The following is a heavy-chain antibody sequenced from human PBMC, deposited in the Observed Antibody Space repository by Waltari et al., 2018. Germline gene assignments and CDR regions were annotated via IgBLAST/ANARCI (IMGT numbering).Heavy chain of an antibody. CDR3: ARQLNTMVRGAIYYFDY. J-gene: IGHJ4*02. D-gene: IGHD3-10*01. CDR2: IYYSGST. V-gene: IGHV4-39*01. Sequence: QLQLQESGPGLVKPSETLSLPCTVSGGSISSSSYYWGWIRQPPGKGLEWIGSIYYSGSTYYNPSLKSRVTISVDTSKNQFSLKLSSVTAADTAVYYCARQLNTMVRGAIYYFDYWGQGTLVTVSS. CDR1: GGSISSSSYY.